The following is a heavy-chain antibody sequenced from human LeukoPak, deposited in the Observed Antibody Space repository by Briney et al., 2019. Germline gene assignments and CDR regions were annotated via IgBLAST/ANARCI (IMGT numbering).Heavy chain of an antibody. CDR3: ALLAVASDFDY. Sequence: GGSLILSCAVSGFPFSIYEMNWVRQAPGKGLEWVSNNGSSGTTIYYADSVKGRFSISRDNAKNSLYLQMNSLRVEDTAVYYCALLAVASDFDYWGQGALVTVSS. CDR2: NGSSGTTI. V-gene: IGHV3-48*03. D-gene: IGHD6-19*01. CDR1: GFPFSIYE. J-gene: IGHJ4*02.